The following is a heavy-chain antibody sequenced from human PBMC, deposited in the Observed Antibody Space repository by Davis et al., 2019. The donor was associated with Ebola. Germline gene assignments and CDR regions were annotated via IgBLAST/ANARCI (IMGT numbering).Heavy chain of an antibody. CDR3: ARDLELRSYYYGMDV. D-gene: IGHD1-7*01. CDR1: GYTFPSYY. CDR2: INPSAGST. Sequence: SVTVSRQASGYTFPSYYMHWVRQAPGQRLEWMGIINPSAGSTSYAQKFQGRVTMTRDTSTSTVYMELSSLRSEETAVYYCARDLELRSYYYGMDVWGQGTTVTVSS. J-gene: IGHJ6*02. V-gene: IGHV1-46*03.